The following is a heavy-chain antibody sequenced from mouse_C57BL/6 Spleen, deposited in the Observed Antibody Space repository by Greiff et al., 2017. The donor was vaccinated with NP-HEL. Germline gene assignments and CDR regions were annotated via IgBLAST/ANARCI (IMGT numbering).Heavy chain of an antibody. V-gene: IGHV1-76*01. J-gene: IGHJ2*01. CDR1: GYTFTDYY. CDR2: IYPGSGNT. CDR3: ARFYSGGYFDY. D-gene: IGHD2-12*01. Sequence: VQLQQSGAELVRPGASVKLSCKASGYTFTDYYINWVKQRPGQGLEWIARIYPGSGNTYYNEKFKGKATLTAEKSSSTSYMQLSSLTSEDSAVYFCARFYSGGYFDYWGQGTTLTVSS.